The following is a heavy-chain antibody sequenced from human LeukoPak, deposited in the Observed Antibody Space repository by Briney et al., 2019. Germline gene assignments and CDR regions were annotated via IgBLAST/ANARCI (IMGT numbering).Heavy chain of an antibody. J-gene: IGHJ6*02. CDR3: AKDLHYYDAMDV. V-gene: IGHV3-23*01. Sequence: GGSLRLSCAASGFTFSDCAMSWVRQAPGKGLEWVSAIGSDGNKHYSESVKGRFAISRDNSKNTLFLQMSSLRAEDTALYYCAKDLHYYDAMDVWGQGTTVTVSS. CDR1: GFTFSDCA. CDR2: IGSDGNK.